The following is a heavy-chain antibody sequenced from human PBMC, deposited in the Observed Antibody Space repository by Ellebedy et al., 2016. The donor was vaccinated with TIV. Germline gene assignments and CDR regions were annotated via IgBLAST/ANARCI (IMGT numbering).Heavy chain of an antibody. D-gene: IGHD3-9*01. CDR3: ARDAGILTGYYPNWFDP. CDR2: IYYSGST. V-gene: IGHV4-39*06. Sequence: GSLRLXXTVSGGSISSSSYYWGWIRQPPGKGLEWIGSIYYSGSTYYNPSLKSRVTISVDTSKNQFPLKLSSVTAADTAVYYCARDAGILTGYYPNWFDPWGQGTLVTVSS. CDR1: GGSISSSSYY. J-gene: IGHJ5*02.